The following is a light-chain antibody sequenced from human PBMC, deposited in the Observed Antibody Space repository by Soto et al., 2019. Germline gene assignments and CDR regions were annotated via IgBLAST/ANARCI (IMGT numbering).Light chain of an antibody. V-gene: IGKV3-20*01. CDR3: HQYGRTPFT. J-gene: IGKJ3*01. CDR2: GAS. CDR1: QSVSSNN. Sequence: EIVLTQSPGTLSLSPGERATLSCRARQSVSSNNLAWYQQRPGQAPRVVIYGASTRTTGIPERFSGSGAGTDFTLTISRLEPEDFAVYYSHQYGRTPFTFGPGTKVDIK.